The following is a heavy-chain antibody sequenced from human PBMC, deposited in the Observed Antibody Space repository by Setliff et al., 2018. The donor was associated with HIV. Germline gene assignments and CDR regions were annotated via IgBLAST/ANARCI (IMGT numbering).Heavy chain of an antibody. Sequence: PSETLSLTCAVSGYSISSGYYWSWIRQPPGKGLEWIGEINHSGSTNYNPSLKSRVTMSVDTSKNQFSLKLTSVTAADTAVYYCARGNDRNGYYINWFDPWGQGTLVTVSS. CDR1: GYSISSGYY. J-gene: IGHJ5*02. CDR2: INHSGST. V-gene: IGHV4-34*01. D-gene: IGHD3-22*01. CDR3: ARGNDRNGYYINWFDP.